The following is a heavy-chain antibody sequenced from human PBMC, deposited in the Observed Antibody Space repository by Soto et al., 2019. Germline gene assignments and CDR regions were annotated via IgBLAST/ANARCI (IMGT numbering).Heavy chain of an antibody. Sequence: TLSLTCAVSSGSISSSNWWSWVRQPPGKGLEWIGEIYHSGTTNYTPSLKSRVTISVDKSKNQFSLKLSSVTAADTAVYYCARKGDYSSSPMDVWGKGTTVTVSS. CDR3: ARKGDYSSSPMDV. CDR1: SGSISSSNW. V-gene: IGHV4-4*02. J-gene: IGHJ6*03. D-gene: IGHD6-6*01. CDR2: IYHSGTT.